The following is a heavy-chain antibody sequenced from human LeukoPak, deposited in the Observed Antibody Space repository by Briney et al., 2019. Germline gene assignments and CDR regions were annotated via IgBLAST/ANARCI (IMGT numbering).Heavy chain of an antibody. D-gene: IGHD4-17*01. CDR1: GHRFTNYW. CDR3: GRLTTTVTANFDY. V-gene: IGHV5-51*01. J-gene: IGHJ4*02. Sequence: GESLKISCKGSGHRFTNYWISWVRQMPGKGLEWMGIIYPGDSHTRYSPSFQGQVTISADKSISTAYLQWSSLKASDTAIYYWGRLTTTVTANFDYWGQGTLVTVSS. CDR2: IYPGDSHT.